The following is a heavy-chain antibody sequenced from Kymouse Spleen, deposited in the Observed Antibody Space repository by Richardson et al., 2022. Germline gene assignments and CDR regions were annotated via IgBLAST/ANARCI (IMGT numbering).Heavy chain of an antibody. D-gene: IGHD3-3*01. CDR2: ISAYNGNT. CDR3: ARDKGYDFWSGYSPYYYYYGMDV. Sequence: QVQLVQSGAEVKKPGASVKVSCKASGYTFTSYGISWVRQAPGQGLEWMGWISAYNGNTNYAQKLQGRVTMTTDTSTSTAYMELRSLRSDDTAVYYCARDKGYDFWSGYSPYYYYYGMDVWGQGTTVTVSS. CDR1: GYTFTSYG. V-gene: IGHV1-18*01. J-gene: IGHJ6*02.